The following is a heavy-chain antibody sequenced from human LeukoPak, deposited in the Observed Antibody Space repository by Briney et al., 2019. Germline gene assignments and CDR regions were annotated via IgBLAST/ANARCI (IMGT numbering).Heavy chain of an antibody. Sequence: SETLSLTCAVYGGSFSGYYWSWIHQPPGKGLEWIGEINHSGSTNYNPSLKSRVTISVDTSKNQFSLKLSSVTAADTAVYYCALKAAGYYYYMDVWGKGTTVTVSS. D-gene: IGHD6-13*01. J-gene: IGHJ6*03. CDR2: INHSGST. CDR3: ALKAAGYYYYMDV. CDR1: GGSFSGYY. V-gene: IGHV4-34*01.